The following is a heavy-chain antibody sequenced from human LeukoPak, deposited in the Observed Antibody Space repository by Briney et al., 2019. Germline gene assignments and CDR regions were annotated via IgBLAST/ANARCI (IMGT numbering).Heavy chain of an antibody. CDR3: ARLLNTYSDY. D-gene: IGHD3-16*01. J-gene: IGHJ4*02. V-gene: IGHV5-51*01. Sequence: GESLKISSKGSAYSFTSYWIGWVRQMPGKGLEWMGIIYPGDTDTRYRPSFQGQVTISADKSISTAYLQWSSLKASDTAMYYCARLLNTYSDYWGQGTLVTVSS. CDR1: AYSFTSYW. CDR2: IYPGDTDT.